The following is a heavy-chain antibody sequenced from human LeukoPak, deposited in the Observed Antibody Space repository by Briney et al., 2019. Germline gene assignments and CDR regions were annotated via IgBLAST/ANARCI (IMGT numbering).Heavy chain of an antibody. V-gene: IGHV6-1*01. J-gene: IGHJ5*02. D-gene: IGHD2-2*01. CDR3: ARRLTQYDCFDP. CDR2: TYYRSTWYN. CDR1: GDSVSSNSVT. Sequence: SQTLSLTCAISGDSVSSNSVTWNWIRQSPSRGLEWLGRTYYRSTWYNGYAVSVRGRITVNPDTSKNQFSLHLDSVTPEDTAVYYCARRLTQYDCFDPWGQGILVTVSS.